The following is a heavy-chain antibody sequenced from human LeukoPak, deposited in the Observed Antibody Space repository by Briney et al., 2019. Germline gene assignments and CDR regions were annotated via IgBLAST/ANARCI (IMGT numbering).Heavy chain of an antibody. CDR2: INTNTGNP. V-gene: IGHV7-4-1*02. Sequence: GASVTVSCKASGYTFTGYYMHWVRQAPGQGLEWMGWINTNTGNPTYAQGFTGRFVFSLDTSVSTAYLQISSLKAEDTAVYYCARDEVVGALGYYYYYGMDVWGQGTTVTVSS. J-gene: IGHJ6*02. CDR1: GYTFTGYY. D-gene: IGHD1-26*01. CDR3: ARDEVVGALGYYYYYGMDV.